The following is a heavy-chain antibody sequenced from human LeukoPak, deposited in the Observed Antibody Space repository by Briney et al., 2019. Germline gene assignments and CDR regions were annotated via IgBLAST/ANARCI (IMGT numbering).Heavy chain of an antibody. CDR2: IYYSGST. CDR3: ARHRRYSSELD. CDR1: GGSISSSSYY. Sequence: SETLSLTCTVSGGSISSSSYYWGWIRQPPGKGLEWIGSIYYSGSTYYNSSLKSRVTISVDTSKNQFSLKLSSVTAADTAVYYCARHRRYSSELDWGQGTLVTVSS. J-gene: IGHJ4*02. D-gene: IGHD6-19*01. V-gene: IGHV4-39*01.